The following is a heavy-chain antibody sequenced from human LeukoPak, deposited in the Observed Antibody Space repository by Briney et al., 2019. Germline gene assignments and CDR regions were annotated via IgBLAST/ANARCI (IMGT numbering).Heavy chain of an antibody. CDR1: GFTFSSYA. J-gene: IGHJ4*02. CDR2: ISYDGSNK. D-gene: IGHD6-19*01. V-gene: IGHV3-30*01. CDR3: ARPPYPYSSGWFLGY. Sequence: GGSLRLSCAASGFTFSSYAMHWVRQAPGKGREWVAVISYDGSNKYYADSVKGRFTISRDNSKNTLYLQMNSLRAEDTAVYYCARPPYPYSSGWFLGYWGQGTLVTVSS.